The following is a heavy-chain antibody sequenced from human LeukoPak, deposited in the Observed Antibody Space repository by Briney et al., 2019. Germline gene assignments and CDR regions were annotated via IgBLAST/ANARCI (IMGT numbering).Heavy chain of an antibody. D-gene: IGHD1-20*01. CDR3: ARDNCGCKIRCTHDAFDI. V-gene: IGHV3-7*01. CDR2: IKQDGSEE. Sequence: TGGSLRLSCAVSGFTFRDYWMHWVRQAPGKGLEWVASIKQDGSEEYYVDSVKGRFTISRDNTKNSLYLQVDSLRAEDTAVYYCARDNCGCKIRCTHDAFDIWGQGTMVTVSS. J-gene: IGHJ3*02. CDR1: GFTFRDYW.